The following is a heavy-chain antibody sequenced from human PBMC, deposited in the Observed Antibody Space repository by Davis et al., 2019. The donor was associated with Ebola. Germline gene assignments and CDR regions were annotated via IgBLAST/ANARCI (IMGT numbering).Heavy chain of an antibody. CDR1: GYTFIGQF. CDR3: STEDWNYSLGG. D-gene: IGHD1-1*01. J-gene: IGHJ4*02. V-gene: IGHV1-2*02. CDR2: LNPNSGAT. Sequence: ASVKVSCKAFGYTFIGQFMHWVRQAPGQGLEWVGWLNPNSGATKYAKRFQGRVTMTRDTSISTTYMELSRLTSDDTAVYYCSTEDWNYSLGGWGQGTIITGSS.